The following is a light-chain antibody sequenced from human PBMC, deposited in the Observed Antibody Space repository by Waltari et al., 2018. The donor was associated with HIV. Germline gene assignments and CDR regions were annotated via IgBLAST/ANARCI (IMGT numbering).Light chain of an antibody. J-gene: IGLJ2*01. Sequence: QYVLPQPPSAPGTPGPRVTLNWYGSHSYLGRNTHTSYQQFLRTAPKLLIYSNNQRPSGVPDRISGSKSGTSASLAISGLQSEDEADYYCAAWDDSLNAVLFGGGTRLTVL. CDR1: HSYLGRNT. V-gene: IGLV1-44*01. CDR2: SNN. CDR3: AAWDDSLNAVL.